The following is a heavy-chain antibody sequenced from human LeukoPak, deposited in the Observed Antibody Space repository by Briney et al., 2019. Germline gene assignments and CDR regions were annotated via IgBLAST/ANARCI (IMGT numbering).Heavy chain of an antibody. Sequence: GGSLRLSWAASGFTFSSDAMHWVRQAPGKGLEWVAVIWYDGSNKYYADSVKGRFTISRDNSKNTLYLQMNSLRAEDTAVYYCARNGMVAAPWGWFDPWGQGTLVTVSS. D-gene: IGHD1-26*01. CDR2: IWYDGSNK. CDR3: ARNGMVAAPWGWFDP. J-gene: IGHJ5*02. V-gene: IGHV3-33*08. CDR1: GFTFSSDA.